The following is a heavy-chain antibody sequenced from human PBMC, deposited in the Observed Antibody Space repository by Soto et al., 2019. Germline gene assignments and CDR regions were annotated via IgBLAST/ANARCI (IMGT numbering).Heavy chain of an antibody. V-gene: IGHV3-74*01. CDR1: GSTFSNDW. J-gene: IGHJ6*02. CDR3: ARGRSYSLDV. CDR2: INSDGSST. Sequence: GGSLRLSCAVSGSTFSNDWMHWVRQAPGKGLVWVSHINSDGSSTNYADFVKGRFTIARDNAKNTVYLQMNSLRAEDTAVYYCARGRSYSLDVWGQGTTVTVSS.